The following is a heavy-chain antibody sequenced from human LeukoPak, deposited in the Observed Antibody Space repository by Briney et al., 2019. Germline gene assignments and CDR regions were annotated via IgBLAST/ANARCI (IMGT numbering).Heavy chain of an antibody. J-gene: IGHJ2*01. Sequence: PSETLSLTCAVYVGSFSGYYWSCIRQPPRKGLECIGYIYYSGSTNYNPSLKSRVTISVDTSKNQFSLKLSSVTAADTAVYYCARHTPYYDFWSGYSYWYFDLWGRGTLVTVSS. CDR2: IYYSGST. V-gene: IGHV4-59*08. D-gene: IGHD3-3*01. CDR1: VGSFSGYY. CDR3: ARHTPYYDFWSGYSYWYFDL.